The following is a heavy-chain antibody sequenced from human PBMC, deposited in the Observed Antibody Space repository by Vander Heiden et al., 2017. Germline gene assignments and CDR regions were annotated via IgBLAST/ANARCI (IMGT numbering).Heavy chain of an antibody. V-gene: IGHV3-23*01. CDR3: AKSDGDHDY. CDR1: GFTFSSYA. J-gene: IGHJ4*02. CDR2: ISGSGGST. D-gene: IGHD4-17*01. Sequence: EVQLLESGGGLVQPGGSLRLSCAASGFTFSSYAMSWVRQAPGKGLEWVSAISGSGGSTDDADSVKGRFTISRDNSKNTLYMKMKRLRAEDTAVYDCAKSDGDHDYWGQGTLVTVSS.